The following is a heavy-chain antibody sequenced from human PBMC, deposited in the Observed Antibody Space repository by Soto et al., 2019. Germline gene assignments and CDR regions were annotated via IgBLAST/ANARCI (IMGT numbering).Heavy chain of an antibody. D-gene: IGHD2-2*01. CDR3: ARLPPYYYYGMDV. V-gene: IGHV5-51*01. CDR1: GYTFTNYW. Sequence: GESLKISCKGSGYTFTNYWIGWVRHMPGKGLEWMGIIYPGDSDTRYSPSFQGQVTISADKSISTAYLQWSSLKASDTAMYYCARLPPYYYYGMDVWGQGTTVTVSS. CDR2: IYPGDSDT. J-gene: IGHJ6*02.